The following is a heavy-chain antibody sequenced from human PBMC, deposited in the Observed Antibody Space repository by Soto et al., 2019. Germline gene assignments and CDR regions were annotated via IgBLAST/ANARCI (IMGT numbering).Heavy chain of an antibody. J-gene: IGHJ5*02. CDR1: GYSFTSYW. Sequence: GESLKISCKGSGYSFTSYWISWVRQMPGKGLEWMGRIDPSDSYTNYSPSFQGHVTISADKSISTAYLQWSSLKASDTAMYYCARHPITIFCSTDCGVILFDPWGQGTLVTVS. CDR3: ARHPITIFCSTDCGVILFDP. D-gene: IGHD3-9*01. V-gene: IGHV5-10-1*01. CDR2: IDPSDSYT.